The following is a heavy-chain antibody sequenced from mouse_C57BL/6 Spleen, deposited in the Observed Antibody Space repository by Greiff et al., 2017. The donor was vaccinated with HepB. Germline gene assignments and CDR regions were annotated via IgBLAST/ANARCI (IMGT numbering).Heavy chain of an antibody. CDR3: AREAYGTVAY. Sequence: VQLKESGGGLVKPGGSLKLSCAASGFTFSSYAMSWVRQTPEKRLEWVATISDGGSYTYYPDNVKGRFTISRDNAKNNLYLQMSHLKSEDTAMYYCAREAYGTVAYWGQGTLVTVSA. J-gene: IGHJ3*01. CDR1: GFTFSSYA. D-gene: IGHD1-1*01. CDR2: ISDGGSYT. V-gene: IGHV5-4*01.